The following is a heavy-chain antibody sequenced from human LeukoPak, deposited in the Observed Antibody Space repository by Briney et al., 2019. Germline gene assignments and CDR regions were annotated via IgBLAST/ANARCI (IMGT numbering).Heavy chain of an antibody. Sequence: SETLSLTCTVSGGSISSYYWSWIRQPPGKGLEWIGYIYYSGSTNYNPSLKSRVTISVDTSKNQFSLKLSSVTAADTAVYYCARDLGHYGSGSLDYWGQGTLVTVSS. CDR1: GGSISSYY. CDR2: IYYSGST. V-gene: IGHV4-59*01. D-gene: IGHD3-10*01. CDR3: ARDLGHYGSGSLDY. J-gene: IGHJ4*02.